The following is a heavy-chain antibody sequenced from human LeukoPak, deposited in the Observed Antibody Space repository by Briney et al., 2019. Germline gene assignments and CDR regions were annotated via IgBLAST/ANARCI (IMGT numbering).Heavy chain of an antibody. Sequence: GASVKVSCKASGYTFTSYGISWVRQAPGQGLEWMGWISAYNGNTNYAQKLQGRVTTTTDTSTSTAYMELRSLRSDDTAVYYCARDQRGYYYDSSTYWDAFDIWGQGTMVTVSS. D-gene: IGHD3-22*01. CDR2: ISAYNGNT. CDR1: GYTFTSYG. J-gene: IGHJ3*02. V-gene: IGHV1-18*01. CDR3: ARDQRGYYYDSSTYWDAFDI.